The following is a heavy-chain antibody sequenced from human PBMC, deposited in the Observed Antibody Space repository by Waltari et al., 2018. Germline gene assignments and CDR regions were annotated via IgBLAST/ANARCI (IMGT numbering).Heavy chain of an antibody. J-gene: IGHJ6*02. D-gene: IGHD3-3*01. V-gene: IGHV4-34*01. Sequence: QVQLQQWGAGLLKPSETLSLTCAVYGGSFSGYYWSWIRQPPGKGLEWIGEINHSGSTNYNPSLKSRVTISVDTSKNQCALKLSAVTAADTAVYYCARGQLTIFGTYYYYYGMDVWGQGTTVTVSS. CDR2: INHSGST. CDR3: ARGQLTIFGTYYYYYGMDV. CDR1: GGSFSGYY.